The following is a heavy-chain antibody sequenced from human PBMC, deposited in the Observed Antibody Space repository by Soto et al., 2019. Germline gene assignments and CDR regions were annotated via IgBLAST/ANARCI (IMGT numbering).Heavy chain of an antibody. D-gene: IGHD6-6*01. CDR3: ARGRSSSRAGFRIDY. CDR2: IYYSGST. J-gene: IGHJ4*02. Sequence: SETLSLTCTVSGGPISSGGYYWSWIRQHPGKGLEWIGYIYYSGSTYYNPSLKSRVTISVDTSKNQFSLKLSSVTAADTAVYYCARGRSSSRAGFRIDYWGQGTLVTVSS. CDR1: GGPISSGGYY. V-gene: IGHV4-31*03.